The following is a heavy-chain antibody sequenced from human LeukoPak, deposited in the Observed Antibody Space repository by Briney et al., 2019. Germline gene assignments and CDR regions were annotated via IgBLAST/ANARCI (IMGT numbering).Heavy chain of an antibody. CDR3: ARLWFGEPSYNWFDP. CDR1: GYSFTSYW. Sequence: GESLKISCKGSGYSFTSYWIGWVRQMPGKGLEWMGIIYPGDSDTRYSPSFQGQVTISADKSISTAYLQWSSLKASDTAMYYCARLWFGEPSYNWFDPWGQGTLVTVSS. J-gene: IGHJ5*02. CDR2: IYPGDSDT. D-gene: IGHD3-10*01. V-gene: IGHV5-51*01.